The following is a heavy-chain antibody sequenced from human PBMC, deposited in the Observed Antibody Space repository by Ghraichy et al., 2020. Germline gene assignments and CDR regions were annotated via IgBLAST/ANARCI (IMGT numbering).Heavy chain of an antibody. D-gene: IGHD3-22*01. V-gene: IGHV3-66*01. CDR2: IYSGGST. CDR3: ARVPTYYYDSSGYYDHYYFDY. CDR1: GFTVSSNY. Sequence: GGSLRLSCAASGFTVSSNYMSWVRQAPGKGLEWVSVIYSGGSTYYADSVKGRFTISRDNSKNTLYLQMNSLRAEDTAVYYCARVPTYYYDSSGYYDHYYFDYWGQGTLVTVSS. J-gene: IGHJ4*02.